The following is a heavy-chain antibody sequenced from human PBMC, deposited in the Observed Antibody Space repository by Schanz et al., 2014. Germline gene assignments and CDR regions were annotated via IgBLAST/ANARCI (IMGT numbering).Heavy chain of an antibody. CDR3: AKDAPSPFDL. CDR2: ISGSGAST. J-gene: IGHJ2*01. Sequence: VQLVESGGGVVQPGRSLRLSCAASGFTFSSYGMHWVRQAPGKGLEWVSGISGSGASTYYADSVKGRFTISRDNSKNTLYLQMNSLRAEDTAIYYCAKDAPSPFDLWGRGTLITVSS. CDR1: GFTFSSYG. V-gene: IGHV3-23*04.